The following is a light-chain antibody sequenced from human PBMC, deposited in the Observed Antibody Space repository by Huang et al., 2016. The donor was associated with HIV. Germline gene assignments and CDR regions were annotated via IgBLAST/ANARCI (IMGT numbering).Light chain of an antibody. J-gene: IGKJ1*01. V-gene: IGKV3-20*01. CDR1: ESVRSTY. CDR3: QQYGTSPWT. CDR2: GAS. Sequence: EIVLTQSPGTLSLSPGEGATVSCRANESVRSTYLAWYRQSGGQAPRLLIYGASNRATGIPDRVSGSGSGTDFTLTISRLEPEDFAVYYCQQYGTSPWTFGQGTQVEIK.